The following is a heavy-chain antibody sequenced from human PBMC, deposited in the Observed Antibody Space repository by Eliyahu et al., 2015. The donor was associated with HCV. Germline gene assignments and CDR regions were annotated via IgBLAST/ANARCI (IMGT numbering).Heavy chain of an antibody. Sequence: GSGYSFTSYWIGWVRQMPGKGLEWMGIIYPGDSDTRYSPSFQGQVTISADKSISTAYLQWSSLKASDTAMYYCATGRDGYNLNPDAFDIWGQGTMVTVFS. CDR1: GYSFTSYW. D-gene: IGHD5-24*01. CDR2: IYPGDSDT. V-gene: IGHV5-51*01. J-gene: IGHJ3*02. CDR3: ATGRDGYNLNPDAFDI.